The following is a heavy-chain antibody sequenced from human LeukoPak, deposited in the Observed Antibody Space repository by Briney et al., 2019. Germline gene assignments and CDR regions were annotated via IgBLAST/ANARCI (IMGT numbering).Heavy chain of an antibody. Sequence: ASVKVSCKASGYTFTSYGISWVRQAPGQGLEWMGWISAYNGNTNYAQKLQGRVTMTTDTSTSTAYMELSSLRSEDTAVYYCARVREGCSSTSCYYYFDYWGQGTLVTVSS. CDR2: ISAYNGNT. D-gene: IGHD2-2*01. CDR1: GYTFTSYG. V-gene: IGHV1-18*01. CDR3: ARVREGCSSTSCYYYFDY. J-gene: IGHJ4*02.